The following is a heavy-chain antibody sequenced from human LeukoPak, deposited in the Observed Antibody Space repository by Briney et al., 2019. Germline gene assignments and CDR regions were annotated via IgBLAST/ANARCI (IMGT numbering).Heavy chain of an antibody. Sequence: GGSLRLSCAASRYTFSRYWMHWVRQGPGKGPVWVSRINEDGSSTSYAESVRGRFTISRDNAKNTLYLQMNSLRAEDAAVYYCTTDTFGARDSWGQGTLVTVSS. D-gene: IGHD3-10*01. V-gene: IGHV3-74*01. CDR2: INEDGSST. CDR3: TTDTFGARDS. CDR1: RYTFSRYW. J-gene: IGHJ4*02.